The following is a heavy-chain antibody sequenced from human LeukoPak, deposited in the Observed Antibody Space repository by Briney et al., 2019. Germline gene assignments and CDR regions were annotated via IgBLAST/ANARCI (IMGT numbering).Heavy chain of an antibody. Sequence: GGSLRLSCAASGFTFISYWMHWVRQAPGKGLVWVSRINGYGSSTDFADSVKGRFTISRDNAKNTLYLQMNSLRAEDTAVYYCARDAPGNTALDYWGRGTLVTVSS. CDR2: INGYGSST. CDR1: GFTFISYW. V-gene: IGHV3-74*01. D-gene: IGHD5-18*01. CDR3: ARDAPGNTALDY. J-gene: IGHJ4*02.